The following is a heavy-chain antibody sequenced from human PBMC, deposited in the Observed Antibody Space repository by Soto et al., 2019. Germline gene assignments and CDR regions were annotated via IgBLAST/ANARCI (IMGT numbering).Heavy chain of an antibody. CDR1: GFTFSSYA. D-gene: IGHD6-13*01. V-gene: IGHV3-23*01. J-gene: IGHJ6*02. CDR2: ISGSGGST. Sequence: GESLKISCAASGFTFSSYAMSWVRQAPGKGLEWVSAISGSGGSTYYADSVKGRFTISRDNSKNTLYLQMNSLRAEDTAVYYCAKWGPNSRSGGMAVWGQGTKVTVSS. CDR3: AKWGPNSRSGGMAV.